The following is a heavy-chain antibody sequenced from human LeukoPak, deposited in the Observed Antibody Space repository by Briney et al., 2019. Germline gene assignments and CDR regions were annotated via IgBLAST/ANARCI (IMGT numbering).Heavy chain of an antibody. D-gene: IGHD2-15*01. V-gene: IGHV3-23*01. CDR2: ISGSGGST. CDR3: AKSPTRLLYYFDY. J-gene: IGHJ4*02. Sequence: PGGSLRLSCAASGFTFSSYAMSWVRQAPGKGLEWVSAISGSGGSTYYADSVKGRFAISRDNSKNTLYLQMNSLRAEDTAVYYCAKSPTRLLYYFDYWGQGTLVTVSS. CDR1: GFTFSSYA.